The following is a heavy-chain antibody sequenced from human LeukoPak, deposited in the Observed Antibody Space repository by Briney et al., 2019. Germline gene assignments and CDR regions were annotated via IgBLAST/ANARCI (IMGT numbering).Heavy chain of an antibody. CDR1: GYTFTSYG. Sequence: ASVKVSCKASGYTFTSYGISWVRQAPGQGLEWMGWISAYNGNTNYAQKLQGRVTMTTDTSTSTAYMELRSLRSGDTAVYYCARVIRFASQIVVVPAAMDYWGQGTLVTVSS. CDR3: ARVIRFASQIVVVPAAMDY. J-gene: IGHJ4*02. D-gene: IGHD2-2*01. V-gene: IGHV1-18*01. CDR2: ISAYNGNT.